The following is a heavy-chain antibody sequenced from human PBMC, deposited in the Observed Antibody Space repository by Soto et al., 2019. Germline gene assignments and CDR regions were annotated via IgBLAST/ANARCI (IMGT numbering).Heavy chain of an antibody. J-gene: IGHJ4*02. D-gene: IGHD6-13*01. CDR3: ARDATHSSHLDY. Sequence: GGSLRLSCAASGFTFSSYEMNWVRQAPGKGPEWVSYISISGTTIYYADSVKGRFTISRDNAKNSLYLQMNSLRVEDTAVYFCARDATHSSHLDYWGQGTLVTVS. V-gene: IGHV3-48*03. CDR1: GFTFSSYE. CDR2: ISISGTTI.